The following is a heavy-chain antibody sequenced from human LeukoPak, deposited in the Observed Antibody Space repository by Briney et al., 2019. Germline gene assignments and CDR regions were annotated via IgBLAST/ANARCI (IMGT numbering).Heavy chain of an antibody. V-gene: IGHV1-2*02. CDR3: ARAWGIAVAESFQH. Sequence: ASVKVSCKASGYTFTGYYLHWVRQAPGPGLEWMGWINPNSGGTNYAQKFQGRVTMTRDTSISTAYMELSRLRSDDTAVYYCARAWGIAVAESFQHWGQGTLVTVSS. D-gene: IGHD6-19*01. CDR1: GYTFTGYY. J-gene: IGHJ1*01. CDR2: INPNSGGT.